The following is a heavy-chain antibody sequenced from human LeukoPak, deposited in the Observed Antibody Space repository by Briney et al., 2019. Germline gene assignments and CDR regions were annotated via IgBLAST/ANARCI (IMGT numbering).Heavy chain of an antibody. J-gene: IGHJ3*02. CDR1: GFSFSIYS. CDR2: NKSKTDGGTT. V-gene: IGHV3-15*01. CDR3: TTAYAFDI. Sequence: GGSLRLSCAASGFSFSIYSMHWVRQAPGKGLEWVGRNKSKTDGGTTDYAAPVKGRFTISRDDSKNTLYLQMNSLKTEDTAVYYCTTAYAFDIWGQGTMVTVSS.